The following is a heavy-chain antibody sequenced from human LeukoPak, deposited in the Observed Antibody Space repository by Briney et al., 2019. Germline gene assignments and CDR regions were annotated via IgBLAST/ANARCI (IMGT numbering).Heavy chain of an antibody. CDR3: TTEDGDWNYDRGLGY. V-gene: IGHV3-15*01. J-gene: IGHJ4*02. Sequence: GGSLRLSCAASGFTFSNAWMSWVRQAPGKGLEWVGRIKSKTDGGTTDYAAPVKGRFTISRDDSKNTLYLQMNSLKTEDTAVYYCTTEDGDWNYDRGLGYWGQGALVTVSS. CDR2: IKSKTDGGTT. CDR1: GFTFSNAW. D-gene: IGHD1-7*01.